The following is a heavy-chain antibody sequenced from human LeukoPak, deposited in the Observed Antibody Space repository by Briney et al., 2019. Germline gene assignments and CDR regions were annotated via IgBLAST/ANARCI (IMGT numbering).Heavy chain of an antibody. Sequence: PSQTLSLTCTVSGGSISSGDYYWSWIRQPPGKGLEWIGYIYYSGSTYYNPSLKSRVTISVDTSKNQFSLKLSSVTAADTAVYFCGRGPPYDFWSGYFDYWGQGTLVTVSS. D-gene: IGHD3-3*01. J-gene: IGHJ4*02. V-gene: IGHV4-30-4*08. CDR3: GRGPPYDFWSGYFDY. CDR2: IYYSGST. CDR1: GGSISSGDYY.